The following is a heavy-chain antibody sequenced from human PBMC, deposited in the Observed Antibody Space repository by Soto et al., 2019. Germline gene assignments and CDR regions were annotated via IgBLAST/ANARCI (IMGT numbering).Heavy chain of an antibody. V-gene: IGHV4-59*08. Sequence: SETLSLTYTVSGGSISSYYWSWIRQPPGKGLEWIGYIYYSGSTNYNPSLKSRVTISVDTSKNQFSLKLSSVTAADTAVYYCARQVAARDYYYYYMDVWGKGTTVTVSS. CDR2: IYYSGST. J-gene: IGHJ6*03. CDR1: GGSISSYY. D-gene: IGHD6-6*01. CDR3: ARQVAARDYYYYYMDV.